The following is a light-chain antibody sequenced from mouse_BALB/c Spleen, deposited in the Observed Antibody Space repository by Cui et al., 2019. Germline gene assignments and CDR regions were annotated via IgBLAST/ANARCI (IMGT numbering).Light chain of an antibody. CDR2: YTS. Sequence: IQMTQSPSSLSASLGGKVTNTCKASQDINKYMAWYQHKPGKGPRLLMHYTSTLQAGIPSRFSRSGSGKDYSFSISNLEPEDIATYYCLQYDNLYTFGGGTKLEIK. CDR1: QDINKY. CDR3: LQYDNLYT. J-gene: IGKJ2*01. V-gene: IGKV19-93*01.